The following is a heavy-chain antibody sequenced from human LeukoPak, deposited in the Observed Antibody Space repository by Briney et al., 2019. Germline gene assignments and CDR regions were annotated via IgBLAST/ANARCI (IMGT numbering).Heavy chain of an antibody. Sequence: PGGSLRLSCAASGFTFSSYAMSWVRQAPGKGLEWVSAISGSGGSTYYADSVKGRLTISRDNSKNTLYLQMNGLRDEDTAVYYCVRDRAYSFDYWGQGILVTVSS. CDR3: VRDRAYSFDY. CDR1: GFTFSSYA. D-gene: IGHD2-21*01. J-gene: IGHJ4*02. V-gene: IGHV3-23*01. CDR2: ISGSGGST.